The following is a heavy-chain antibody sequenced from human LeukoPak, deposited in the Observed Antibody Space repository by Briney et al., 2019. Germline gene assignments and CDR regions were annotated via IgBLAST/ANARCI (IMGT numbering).Heavy chain of an antibody. CDR1: GGSISSYY. J-gene: IGHJ6*02. V-gene: IGHV4-4*07. D-gene: IGHD3-3*01. Sequence: SETLSLTCTVSGGSISSYYWSWIRQPAGKGLEWIGRIYTSGSTNYNPSLKSRVTMSVDTSKNQFSLKLSSVTAADTAVYYCATSSPNETYYDFWSGYYADYYYYYGMDVWGQGTTVTVSS. CDR2: IYTSGST. CDR3: ATSSPNETYYDFWSGYYADYYYYYGMDV.